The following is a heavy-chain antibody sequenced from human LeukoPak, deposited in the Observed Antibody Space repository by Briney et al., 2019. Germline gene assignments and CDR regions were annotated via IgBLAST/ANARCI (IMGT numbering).Heavy chain of an antibody. CDR1: GYTYTGYY. J-gene: IGHJ4*02. Sequence: GASVTVSCKASGYTYTGYYMHWVRQAPGQGLEWMGRINPNRGGTNYAQKFQGRVTMTRDTSISTAYMELSRLRSDDTAVYYCAREGHYYFDYWGQGTLVTVSS. CDR3: AREGHYYFDY. V-gene: IGHV1-2*06. CDR2: INPNRGGT.